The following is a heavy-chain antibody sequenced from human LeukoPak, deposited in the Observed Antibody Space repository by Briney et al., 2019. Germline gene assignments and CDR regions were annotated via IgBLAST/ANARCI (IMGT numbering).Heavy chain of an antibody. Sequence: SETLSLTCTVSGDSVSGYYWSWIRQPPGKGLEWIGYIYYSGSTNYNPSLKSRVTISVDTSKNQFSLRMSSVTAADTAVYYCARRGSYLDAWGQGTLVTVSS. D-gene: IGHD3-16*02. V-gene: IGHV4-59*08. CDR2: IYYSGST. CDR3: ARRGSYLDA. CDR1: GDSVSGYY. J-gene: IGHJ5*02.